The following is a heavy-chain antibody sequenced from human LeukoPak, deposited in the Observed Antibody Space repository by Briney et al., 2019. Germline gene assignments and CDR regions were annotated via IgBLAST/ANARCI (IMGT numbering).Heavy chain of an antibody. D-gene: IGHD3-10*01. CDR2: IDTGTSTI. V-gene: IGHV3-NL1*01. Sequence: PGGSLRLSCAASGFTFSSYGMHWVRQAPGKGLEWVSYIDTGTSTIYYADSVKGRFTISRDNSKNTLYLQMNSLRAEDTAVYYCARAKPPGRGFGEQFHYYYYYMDVWGKGTTVTVSS. CDR3: ARAKPPGRGFGEQFHYYYYYMDV. CDR1: GFTFSSYG. J-gene: IGHJ6*03.